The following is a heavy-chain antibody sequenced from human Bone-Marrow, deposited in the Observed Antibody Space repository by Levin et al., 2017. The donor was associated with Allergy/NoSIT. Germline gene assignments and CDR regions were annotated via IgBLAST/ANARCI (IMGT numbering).Heavy chain of an antibody. D-gene: IGHD2-21*02. CDR3: AQNGGSSGSACPS. CDR1: GFTFSNYA. Sequence: GESLKISCAASGFTFSNYAMTWVRQAPGQGLEWVSLISNSGGETYYADSVKGRFTISRDNSKNTLFLQMNSLRVDDTAVYYCAQNGGSSGSACPSWGQGTLLTVSS. V-gene: IGHV3-23*01. CDR2: ISNSGGET. J-gene: IGHJ4*02.